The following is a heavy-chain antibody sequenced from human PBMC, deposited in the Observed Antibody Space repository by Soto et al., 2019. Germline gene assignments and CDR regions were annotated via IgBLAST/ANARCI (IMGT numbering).Heavy chain of an antibody. CDR1: GYTFTSDG. CDR2: ISAYNGNT. CDR3: ARAETYYDILACYYKGTYYFDY. Sequence: ASVKVSCKASGYTFTSDGISWGRQAPGQGLEWMGWISAYNGNTNYAQKLQGRVTMTTDTSTSTAYMELRSLRSDYTAVYYCARAETYYDILACYYKGTYYFDYWGQGALVTVSS. V-gene: IGHV1-18*01. D-gene: IGHD3-9*01. J-gene: IGHJ4*02.